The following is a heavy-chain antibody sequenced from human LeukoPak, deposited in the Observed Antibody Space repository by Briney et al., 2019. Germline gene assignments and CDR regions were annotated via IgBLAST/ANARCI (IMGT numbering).Heavy chain of an antibody. CDR3: ARDSYDSSGHIDY. CDR2: ISAYNGNT. J-gene: IGHJ4*02. Sequence: GASVKVSCKASGYTFTSYGSSWVRQAPGQGLEWMGWISAYNGNTNYAQKIQGRVTMTTATYKSKAYMELRRLRSDDTAVYYCARDSYDSSGHIDYWGQGTLVTVSS. V-gene: IGHV1-18*01. D-gene: IGHD3-22*01. CDR1: GYTFTSYG.